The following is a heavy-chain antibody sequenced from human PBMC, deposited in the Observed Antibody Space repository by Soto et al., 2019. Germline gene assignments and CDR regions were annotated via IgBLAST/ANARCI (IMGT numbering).Heavy chain of an antibody. Sequence: GGSLRLSCAASGFTFSSYAMSWVRQAPGKGLEWVSAIIGSGGNSYNVDSVKGRFTVSRDNSKNTLFLQMNSLRAEDTAVYYCAKFTDKSYFYYYIDVGGKGTTVTVS. CDR2: IIGSGGNS. V-gene: IGHV3-23*01. J-gene: IGHJ6*03. D-gene: IGHD4-4*01. CDR3: AKFTDKSYFYYYIDV. CDR1: GFTFSSYA.